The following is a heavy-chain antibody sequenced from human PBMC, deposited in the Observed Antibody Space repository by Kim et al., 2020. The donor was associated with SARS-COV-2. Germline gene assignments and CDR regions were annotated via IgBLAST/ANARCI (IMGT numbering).Heavy chain of an antibody. J-gene: IGHJ4*02. CDR3: ARGRRTYRGYSSGWHLDY. CDR1: GYTFTSYA. V-gene: IGHV1-3*01. Sequence: ASVKVSCKASGYTFTSYAMHWVRQAPGQRLEWMGWINAGNGNTKYSQKFQGRVTITRDTSASTAYMELSSLRSEDTAVYYCARGRRTYRGYSSGWHLDYWGQGTLVTVSS. D-gene: IGHD6-19*01. CDR2: INAGNGNT.